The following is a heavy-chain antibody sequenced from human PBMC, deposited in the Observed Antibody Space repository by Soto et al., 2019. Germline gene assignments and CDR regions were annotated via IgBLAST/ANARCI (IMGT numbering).Heavy chain of an antibody. CDR2: VYGGGST. CDR1: GFTVTSNY. D-gene: IGHD6-19*01. CDR3: ATNIAVPDGASDY. V-gene: IGHV3-66*01. Sequence: EVQMVESGGGLFRPGGSLRLSCATSGFTVTSNYMSWVRQAPGKGLEWVSIVYGGGSTYYADSVKGRFTISRDNSKNTLYLQMNSLRVEDTALYYCATNIAVPDGASDYWGQGTLVTVSS. J-gene: IGHJ4*02.